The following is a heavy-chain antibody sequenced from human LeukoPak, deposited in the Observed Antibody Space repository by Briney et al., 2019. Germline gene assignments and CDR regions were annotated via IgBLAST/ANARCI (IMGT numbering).Heavy chain of an antibody. J-gene: IGHJ4*02. CDR3: ARIAARGSNFDY. CDR2: IYYSGST. Sequence: SETLSLTCTVSGGSISSYYWSWIRQPPGKGLEWIGYIYYSGSTNYNPSLKSRVTISVDTSKNQFSLKLSSVTAADTAVYYCARIAARGSNFDYWGQGTLVTVSS. CDR1: GGSISSYY. D-gene: IGHD6-6*01. V-gene: IGHV4-59*01.